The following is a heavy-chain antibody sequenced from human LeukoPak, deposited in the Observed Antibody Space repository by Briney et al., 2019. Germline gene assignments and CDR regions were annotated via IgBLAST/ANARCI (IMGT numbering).Heavy chain of an antibody. CDR3: ARDSQHLNFDH. CDR2: INSDGSTR. Sequence: GGSLRLSCAASGFTFSSYWMHWVRQAPGKGLVWVSRINSDGSTRSYADSVKGRITISRDNAKNSLYLQMDSLRAEDTAVYYCARDSQHLNFDHWGQGTLVTVSS. J-gene: IGHJ4*02. D-gene: IGHD3-3*02. CDR1: GFTFSSYW. V-gene: IGHV3-74*01.